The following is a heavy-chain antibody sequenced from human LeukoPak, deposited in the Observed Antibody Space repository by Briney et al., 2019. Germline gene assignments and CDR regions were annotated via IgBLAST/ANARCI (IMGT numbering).Heavy chain of an antibody. Sequence: ASVKVSCKASGYTFTSYGISWVRQAPGQGLEWKGWISAYNGNTNYAQKLQGRVTMTTDTSTSTAYMELRSLRSDDTAVYYCARGAQGGSSSWYNYWGQGTLVTVSS. CDR2: ISAYNGNT. J-gene: IGHJ4*02. CDR1: GYTFTSYG. CDR3: ARGAQGGSSSWYNY. V-gene: IGHV1-18*01. D-gene: IGHD6-13*01.